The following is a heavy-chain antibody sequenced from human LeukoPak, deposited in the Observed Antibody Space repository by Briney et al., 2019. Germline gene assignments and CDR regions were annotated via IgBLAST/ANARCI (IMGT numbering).Heavy chain of an antibody. Sequence: GASVKVSCKASGYTFTSYGISWVRQAPGQGLEWMGWISAYNGNTNYAQKLQGRVTMTTDTSTSTAYMELRSLRSDDTAVYYCARVLYYDSSGYYSYYFDYWGQGTLVTVSS. CDR3: ARVLYYDSSGYYSYYFDY. J-gene: IGHJ4*02. V-gene: IGHV1-18*01. D-gene: IGHD3-22*01. CDR2: ISAYNGNT. CDR1: GYTFTSYG.